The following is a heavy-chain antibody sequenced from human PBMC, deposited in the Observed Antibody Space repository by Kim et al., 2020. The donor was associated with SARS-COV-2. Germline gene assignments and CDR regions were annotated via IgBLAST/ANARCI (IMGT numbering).Heavy chain of an antibody. D-gene: IGHD1-7*01. Sequence: YAQKFQGRVTMTEDTSTDTAYMELSSLRSADTAVYYCATDFAYNWNYGGYWGQGTLVTVSS. V-gene: IGHV1-24*01. J-gene: IGHJ4*02. CDR3: ATDFAYNWNYGGY.